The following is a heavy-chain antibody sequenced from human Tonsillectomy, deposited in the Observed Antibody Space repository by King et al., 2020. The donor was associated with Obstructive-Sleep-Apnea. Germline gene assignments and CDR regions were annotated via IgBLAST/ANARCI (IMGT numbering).Heavy chain of an antibody. CDR2: ISFDGGNK. CDR1: GFTFSYSA. Sequence: VQLVESGGGVVQPGRSLRLSCAASGFTFSYSAFHWVRQAPGKGLEWVALISFDGGNKYYADSVKGRFTISRDNSKNTVYLQMNSLRTADTALYYCARDSNGERSNFYYYSAMDVWGQGTTVTVSS. J-gene: IGHJ6*02. CDR3: ARDSNGERSNFYYYSAMDV. V-gene: IGHV3-30*04. D-gene: IGHD4-17*01.